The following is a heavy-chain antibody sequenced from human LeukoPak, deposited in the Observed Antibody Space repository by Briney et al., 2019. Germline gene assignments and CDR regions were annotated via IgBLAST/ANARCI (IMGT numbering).Heavy chain of an antibody. D-gene: IGHD6-13*01. CDR2: INHSGST. J-gene: IGHJ4*02. Sequence: PSETLSLTCTVSGGSISSGGYYWSWIRQPPGKGLEWIGEINHSGSTNYNPSLKSRVTISVDTSKNQFSLKLSSVTAADTAVYYCASSGGSSWYYFDYWGQGTLVTVSS. CDR3: ASSGGSSWYYFDY. CDR1: GGSISSGGYY. V-gene: IGHV4-39*07.